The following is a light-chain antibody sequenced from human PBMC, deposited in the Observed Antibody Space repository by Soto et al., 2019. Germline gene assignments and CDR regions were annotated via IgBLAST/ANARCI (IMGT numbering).Light chain of an antibody. CDR3: MQALQTWT. Sequence: EIVMTQSPLSLPVTPGEPASISWRSSQSLLHSNGYNFLNWYLQKPGQSPQLLIFLGSNRASGVPDRFSGSGSGTDFTLKISRVEAEDVGVYYCMQALQTWTFGQGTKVEIK. CDR1: QSLLHSNGYNF. J-gene: IGKJ1*01. V-gene: IGKV2-28*01. CDR2: LGS.